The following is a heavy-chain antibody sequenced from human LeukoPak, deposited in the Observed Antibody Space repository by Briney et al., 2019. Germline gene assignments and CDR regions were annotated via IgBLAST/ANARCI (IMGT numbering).Heavy chain of an antibody. Sequence: GGSLRLSCAASGFTFTSYSMNWVRQAPGKGLEWVSYISSSTTTRYYADSVKGRFTISRDNAKNSLYLQMNSLRAEDTAVYYCAVSFDYWGQGTLVTVSS. J-gene: IGHJ4*02. D-gene: IGHD5/OR15-5a*01. CDR1: GFTFTSYS. CDR2: ISSSTTTR. V-gene: IGHV3-48*01. CDR3: AVSFDY.